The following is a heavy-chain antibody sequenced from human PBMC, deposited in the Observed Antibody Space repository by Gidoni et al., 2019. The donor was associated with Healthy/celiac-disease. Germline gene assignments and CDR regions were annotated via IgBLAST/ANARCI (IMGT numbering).Heavy chain of an antibody. D-gene: IGHD6-19*01. J-gene: IGHJ5*01. V-gene: IGHV3-23*01. CDR1: GFTFSSYA. Sequence: TASGFTFSSYAMSWVRQAPGKGLEWVSAISGSGGSTYYADSVKGRFTISRDNSKNTLYLQMNSLRAEDTAVYYCAPGAVAGEWFDYWGQGTLVTVSS. CDR3: APGAVAGEWFDY. CDR2: ISGSGGST.